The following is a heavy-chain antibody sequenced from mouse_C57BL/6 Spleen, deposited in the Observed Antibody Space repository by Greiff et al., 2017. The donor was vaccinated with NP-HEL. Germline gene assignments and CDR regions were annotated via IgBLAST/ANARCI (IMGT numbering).Heavy chain of an antibody. CDR1: GYTFTSYW. CDR3: ARALGQGAWFAY. D-gene: IGHD4-1*01. Sequence: VQLQQPGAELVKPGASVKMSCKASGYTFTSYWITWVKQRPGQGLEWIGDIYPGSGSTNYNEKFKSKATLTVDTSSSTAYMQLSSLTSEDSAVYYCARALGQGAWFAYWGQGTLVTVSA. CDR2: IYPGSGST. V-gene: IGHV1-55*01. J-gene: IGHJ3*01.